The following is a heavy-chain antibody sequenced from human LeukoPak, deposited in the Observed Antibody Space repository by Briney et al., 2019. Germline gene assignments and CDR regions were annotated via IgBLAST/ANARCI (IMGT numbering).Heavy chain of an antibody. CDR3: ARVYCTRTTCNDDAFDV. Sequence: TSETLSHTCAVSGFSINMGYYWGWIRQPPGAGLEWIANVYHSGITNYTPSLKSRVTISVDTSKNQFSLKLSSVTTADTAVYYCARVYCTRTTCNDDAFDVWGQGILVTVSS. D-gene: IGHD2/OR15-2a*01. V-gene: IGHV4-38-2*01. J-gene: IGHJ3*01. CDR2: VYHSGIT. CDR1: GFSINMGYY.